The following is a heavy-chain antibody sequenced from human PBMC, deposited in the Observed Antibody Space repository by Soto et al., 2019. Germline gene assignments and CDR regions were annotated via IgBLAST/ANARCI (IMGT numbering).Heavy chain of an antibody. CDR2: ISGGGGDT. CDR3: AKSLFGGPDI. J-gene: IGHJ3*02. Sequence: PGGSLRLSCAASRFTFSTYAMSWVRQAPGKGLEWVSGISGGGGDTSYADSVRGRFTCSSDNSKNTLYLQMNSLRAEDTALYYCAKSLFGGPDIWGQGTMLTVSS. CDR1: RFTFSTYA. V-gene: IGHV3-23*01. D-gene: IGHD2-15*01.